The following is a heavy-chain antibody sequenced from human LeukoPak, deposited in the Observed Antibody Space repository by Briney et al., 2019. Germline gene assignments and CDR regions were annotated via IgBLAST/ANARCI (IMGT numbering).Heavy chain of an antibody. J-gene: IGHJ4*02. CDR3: AKPFYGGNQPFDY. CDR2: ISGSGGST. Sequence: TGGSLRLSCAASGFTFSSYAMSWVRQAPGKGLEWVSAISGSGGSTYYADSVKGRFTISRDNSKNTLYLQMNSLRAEDTAVYYCAKPFYGGNQPFDYWGQGTLVTVSS. D-gene: IGHD4-23*01. CDR1: GFTFSSYA. V-gene: IGHV3-23*01.